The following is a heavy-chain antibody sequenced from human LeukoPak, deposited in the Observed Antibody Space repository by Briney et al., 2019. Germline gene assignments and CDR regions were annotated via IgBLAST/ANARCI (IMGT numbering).Heavy chain of an antibody. CDR1: GFTFSSYA. V-gene: IGHV3-48*01. CDR3: TRDREGTDH. D-gene: IGHD1-26*01. J-gene: IGHJ4*02. Sequence: PGGSLRLSCAASGFTFSSYAMNWVRQAPGKGLEWDSYISWTRNSIYYADSVKCRFTISRDNAKNSLYLQMNSLRAEDTAVYYCTRDREGTDHWGQGTLVTVSS. CDR2: ISWTRNSI.